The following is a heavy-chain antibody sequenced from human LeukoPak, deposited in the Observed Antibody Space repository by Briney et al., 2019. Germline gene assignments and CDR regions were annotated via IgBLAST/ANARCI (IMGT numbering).Heavy chain of an antibody. J-gene: IGHJ4*02. CDR1: GFTFSSYG. CDR3: ARDYSSGWYPHFDY. D-gene: IGHD6-19*01. V-gene: IGHV3-33*01. Sequence: GRSLRLSCAASGFTFSSYGMHWVRQAPGKGLEWVAVIWYDGSNKYYADSVKGRFTISRDNSKNTLYLQMNSLRAEDTAVYYCARDYSSGWYPHFDYWGQGTLVTVSS. CDR2: IWYDGSNK.